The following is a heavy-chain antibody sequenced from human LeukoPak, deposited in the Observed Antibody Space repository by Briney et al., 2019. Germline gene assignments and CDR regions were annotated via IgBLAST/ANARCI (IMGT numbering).Heavy chain of an antibody. Sequence: SETLSLTCTVSGGSISSNYWSWIRQPARKGLEWIGRIYNTGSTNYYPSPTIRVTISVDTSKNQFSLTLSPVTAAATPVAYYARGRYFDAWGQGTLVTVSS. J-gene: IGHJ4*02. V-gene: IGHV4-4*07. CDR1: GGSISSNY. CDR3: ARGRYFDA. CDR2: IYNTGST.